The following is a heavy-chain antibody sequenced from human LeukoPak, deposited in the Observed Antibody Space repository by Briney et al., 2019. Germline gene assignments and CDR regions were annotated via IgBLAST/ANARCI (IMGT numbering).Heavy chain of an antibody. CDR1: GFTFSSYS. Sequence: GGSLRLSCAASGFTFSSYSMNWVRQAPGKGLEWVSSISSSSSYIYYADSVKGRFTISRDNAKNSLYLQMNSLRAGDTAVYYCARDKSFYGGNSIWYFDYWGQGTLVTVSS. V-gene: IGHV3-21*01. D-gene: IGHD4-23*01. CDR2: ISSSSSYI. J-gene: IGHJ4*02. CDR3: ARDKSFYGGNSIWYFDY.